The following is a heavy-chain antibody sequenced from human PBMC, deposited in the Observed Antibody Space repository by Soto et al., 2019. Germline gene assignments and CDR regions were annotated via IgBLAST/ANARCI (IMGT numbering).Heavy chain of an antibody. Sequence: QVQLQESGPGLVKPSQTLSLTCTVTGGSIRSGYYYWSWIRQPPGKGLEWIGYIYYSGSTYYNPSLRGRVTISVYTSKNSVSLKLSSVTAADTDMYYCASCYRDSRYFDYSGQGNLVTVSS. D-gene: IGHD4-17*01. V-gene: IGHV4-30-4*01. CDR2: IYYSGST. J-gene: IGHJ4*02. CDR1: GGSIRSGYYY. CDR3: ASCYRDSRYFDY.